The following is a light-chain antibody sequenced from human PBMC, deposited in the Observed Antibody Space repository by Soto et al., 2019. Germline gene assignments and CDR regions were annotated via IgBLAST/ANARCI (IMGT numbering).Light chain of an antibody. J-gene: IGKJ2*01. CDR1: QSVSTH. V-gene: IGKV3-15*01. CDR2: GAS. CDR3: QQYYDWPPKYT. Sequence: EIVMTQSPPTLSVSPGERVTLPCRASQSVSTHLAWYQQRPGQAPRLLIYGASTRATGVPGRFSGSGSGTEFTLTISSLQSEDFALYFCQQYYDWPPKYTFGQGTKLEIK.